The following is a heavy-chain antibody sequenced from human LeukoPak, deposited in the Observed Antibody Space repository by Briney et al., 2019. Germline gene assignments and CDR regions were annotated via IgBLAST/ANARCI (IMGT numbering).Heavy chain of an antibody. J-gene: IGHJ4*02. V-gene: IGHV3-15*01. CDR2: IKSKTDGGTT. CDR1: GFTFSNAW. CDR3: ARGRRGNYFDY. Sequence: GGSLRLSCAASGFTFSNAWMSWVRQAPGKGLEWVGRIKSKTDGGTTDYAAPVKGRFTISRDDSKNTLYLQMNSLKTEDTAVYYCARGRRGNYFDYWGQGTLVTVSS.